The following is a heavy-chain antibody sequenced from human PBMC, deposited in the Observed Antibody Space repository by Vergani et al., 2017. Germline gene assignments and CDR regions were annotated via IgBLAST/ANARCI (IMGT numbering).Heavy chain of an antibody. V-gene: IGHV3-30*02. CDR2: TRYDGIFE. Sequence: QVQLVESGGGVVQPGGSLRLSCAASGFTFTNYGMHWVRQAPGTGLEWVAFTRYDGIFEYYGDSVRGRFTISRDNSKNTLYLQMNRLRPEDTAGYYCARDSGHLGYCSSTSWYLYGMYVWGQGTTVTVSS. CDR3: ARDSGHLGYCSSTSWYLYGMYV. D-gene: IGHD2-2*01. CDR1: GFTFTNYG. J-gene: IGHJ6*02.